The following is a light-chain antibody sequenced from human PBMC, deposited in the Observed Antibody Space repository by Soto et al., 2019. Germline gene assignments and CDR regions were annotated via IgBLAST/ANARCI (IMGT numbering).Light chain of an antibody. CDR1: QSVLYSSNNKSY. Sequence: DIVMTQSPDSLAVSLGERATINCKSSQSVLYSSNNKSYLAWYQQKPGQPPKLLIYWASTRESGVPDRFSGSGSGTDFTLTISSLQAEDVAVYYCQQSYSTLLTFGGGTKVEIK. CDR3: QQSYSTLLT. J-gene: IGKJ4*01. CDR2: WAS. V-gene: IGKV4-1*01.